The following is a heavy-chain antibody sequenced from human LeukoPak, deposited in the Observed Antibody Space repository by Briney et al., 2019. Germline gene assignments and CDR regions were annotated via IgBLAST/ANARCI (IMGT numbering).Heavy chain of an antibody. CDR2: IKQDGSEK. J-gene: IGHJ4*02. Sequence: PGGSLRLSCAASGFTFTTYWMAWVRQAPGKGLEWVANIKQDGSEKFYMDSVTGRFTISRDNANDSLSLQMNSLRAEDTAVYYCARVARAVPDYWGQGPLVTVSS. D-gene: IGHD6-19*01. CDR3: ARVARAVPDY. V-gene: IGHV3-7*04. CDR1: GFTFTTYW.